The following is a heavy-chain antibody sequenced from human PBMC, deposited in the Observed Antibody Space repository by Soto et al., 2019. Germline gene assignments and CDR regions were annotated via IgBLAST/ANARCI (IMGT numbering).Heavy chain of an antibody. J-gene: IGHJ6*02. Sequence: QVQLVQSGAEVKKPGASVKVSCKASGYTFSRSGISWVRQAPGQGLEWMGWINGYNGNTKYTQKMQGRITMTTDTPTSTAYMELRSLRSDDTAVYYCARMGDVPYYYYGMDVWGQGTTVIVSS. CDR2: INGYNGNT. CDR1: GYTFSRSG. CDR3: ARMGDVPYYYYGMDV. D-gene: IGHD3-16*01. V-gene: IGHV1-18*01.